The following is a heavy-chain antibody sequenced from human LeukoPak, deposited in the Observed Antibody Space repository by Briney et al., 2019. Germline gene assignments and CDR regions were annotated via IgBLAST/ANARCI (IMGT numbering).Heavy chain of an antibody. CDR1: GFTFSTYA. V-gene: IGHV3-64*01. D-gene: IGHD5-24*01. J-gene: IGHJ4*02. CDR3: ARGAPISPGRDGYSYFEY. Sequence: GGSLRLSCAASGFTFSTYAMHWVRQAPGKGLEYVSGISSNRGSTYYANSVKGRFTISRDNSKNTLYLQMGSLRAEDMAVYYCARGAPISPGRDGYSYFEYWGQGTLVTVSS. CDR2: ISSNRGST.